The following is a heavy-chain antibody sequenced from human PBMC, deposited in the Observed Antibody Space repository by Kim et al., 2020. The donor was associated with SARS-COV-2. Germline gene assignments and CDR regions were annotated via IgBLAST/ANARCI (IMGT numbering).Heavy chain of an antibody. D-gene: IGHD3-3*01. V-gene: IGHV5-51*01. CDR3: ARGSYDFWSGWGL. J-gene: IGHJ4*02. Sequence: YSPSFQGQVTISADKSISTAYLQWSSLKASDTAMYYCARGSYDFWSGWGLWGQGTLVTVSS.